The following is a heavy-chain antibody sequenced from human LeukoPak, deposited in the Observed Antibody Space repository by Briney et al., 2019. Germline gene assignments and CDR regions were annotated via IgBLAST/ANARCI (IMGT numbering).Heavy chain of an antibody. CDR2: IYTSGTT. CDR3: ARGFGSPYYFDY. V-gene: IGHV4-4*07. J-gene: IGHJ4*02. CDR1: GGSISGYY. D-gene: IGHD2-15*01. Sequence: PSETLSLTCAVSGGSISGYYWNWIRQPAGKGLEWIGRIYTSGTTNYNPSLESRVTMSVDTSENQFSLKLNSVTAADTAVYYCARGFGSPYYFDYWGQGTLVTVSS.